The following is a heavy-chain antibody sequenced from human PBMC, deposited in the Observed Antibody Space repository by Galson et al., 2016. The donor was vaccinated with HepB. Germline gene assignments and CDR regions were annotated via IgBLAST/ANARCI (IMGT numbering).Heavy chain of an antibody. CDR2: SYHTGTT. J-gene: IGHJ6*01. Sequence: SLRLSCAASGFTFSSYGMSWVRQSPGKGLEWIGESYHTGTTNYHPSPRRRVTISVDKSKDQFALRLASVTAADTAVYFCASKEWTSKSHYFYGLDVWGQGTTVIVSS. CDR3: ASKEWTSKSHYFYGLDV. CDR1: GFTFSSYG. V-gene: IGHV4-4*01. D-gene: IGHD3-3*01.